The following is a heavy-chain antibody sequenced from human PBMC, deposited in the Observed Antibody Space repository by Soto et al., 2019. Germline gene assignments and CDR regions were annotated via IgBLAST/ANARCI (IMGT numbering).Heavy chain of an antibody. V-gene: IGHV3-33*01. J-gene: IGHJ4*02. CDR3: ARDLGIWYRSSPLDY. CDR2: IWYDGSNK. CDR1: GFTFSSYG. Sequence: QVQLVESGGGVVQPGRSLRLSCAASGFTFSSYGMHWVRQAPGKGLEWVAVIWYDGSNKYYADSVKGRFTISRDNSKNTLYLQMNSLRVEDTAVYYCARDLGIWYRSSPLDYWGQGTLVTVSS. D-gene: IGHD6-13*01.